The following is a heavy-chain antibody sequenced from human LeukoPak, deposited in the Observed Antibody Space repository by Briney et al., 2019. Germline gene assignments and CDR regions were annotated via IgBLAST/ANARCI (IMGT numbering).Heavy chain of an antibody. Sequence: VASVKVSCKASGYTFTSYDINWVRQATGQGLEWMGWMNPNSGNTGYAQKFQGRVTMTRNTSISTAYMELSSLRSEDTAVYYCARTRSSLRLGELSDDDAFDIWGQGTMVTVSS. CDR1: GYTFTSYD. V-gene: IGHV1-8*01. CDR2: MNPNSGNT. D-gene: IGHD3-16*02. J-gene: IGHJ3*02. CDR3: ARTRSSLRLGELSDDDAFDI.